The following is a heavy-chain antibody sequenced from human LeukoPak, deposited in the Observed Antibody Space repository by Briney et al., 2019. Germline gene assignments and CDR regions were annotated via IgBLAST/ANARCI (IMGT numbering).Heavy chain of an antibody. CDR1: GGSISSYY. V-gene: IGHV4-59*12. Sequence: NPSETLSLTCTVSGGSISSYYWSWIRQPPGKGLEWIGYIYYSGSTNYNPSLKSRVTISVDTSKDQFSLKLSSVTAADTAVYYCARRRSLPTRRNWFDPWGQGTLVTVSS. CDR3: ARRRSLPTRRNWFDP. J-gene: IGHJ5*02. CDR2: IYYSGST. D-gene: IGHD1-26*01.